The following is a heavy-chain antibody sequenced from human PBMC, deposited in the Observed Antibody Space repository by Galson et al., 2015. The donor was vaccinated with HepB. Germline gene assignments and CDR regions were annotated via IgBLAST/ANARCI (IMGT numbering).Heavy chain of an antibody. V-gene: IGHV3-33*01. CDR1: GFTFNGYG. CDR3: AREFSIVAASFDY. D-gene: IGHD2-15*01. J-gene: IGHJ4*02. Sequence: SLRLSCAASGFTFNGYGMHWVRQAPGKGLEWVAVIWYDGRNKFYIDSVKGRFTISRDISKNTLYLQMNSLRAEDTAVYYCAREFSIVAASFDYWGQGTLVTVSS. CDR2: IWYDGRNK.